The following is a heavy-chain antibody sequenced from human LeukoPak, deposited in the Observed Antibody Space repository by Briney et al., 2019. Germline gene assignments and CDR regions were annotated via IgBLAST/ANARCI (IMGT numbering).Heavy chain of an antibody. CDR2: IKQDGSEK. Sequence: GGSVRLSCAASGLTVSSYWMSCVRQAPGKGLEWVANIKQDGSEKYYGDSVKGRFTISRDNAKNSLYLQMNSLRAEDTAVYYCANVDEGVAYWGQGTLVTVSS. CDR3: ANVDEGVAY. D-gene: IGHD3-3*01. CDR1: GLTVSSYW. V-gene: IGHV3-7*01. J-gene: IGHJ4*02.